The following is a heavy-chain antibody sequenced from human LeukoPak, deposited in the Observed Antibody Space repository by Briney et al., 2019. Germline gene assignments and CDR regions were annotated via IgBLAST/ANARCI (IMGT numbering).Heavy chain of an antibody. J-gene: IGHJ4*02. D-gene: IGHD3-3*01. CDR2: IWYDGSNK. V-gene: IGHV3-33*01. Sequence: PGGSLRLSCAASGFTFSSYGMHWVRQAPGKGLEWVAVIWYDGSNKYYADSVKGRFTFSRDNSKNTLYLQMNGLRAEDTAVYYCARDGYDFWSGYYPIFDYWGQGTLVTVSS. CDR1: GFTFSSYG. CDR3: ARDGYDFWSGYYPIFDY.